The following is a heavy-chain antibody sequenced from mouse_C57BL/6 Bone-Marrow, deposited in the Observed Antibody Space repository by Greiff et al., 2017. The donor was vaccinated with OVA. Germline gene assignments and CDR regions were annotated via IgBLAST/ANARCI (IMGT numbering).Heavy chain of an antibody. D-gene: IGHD1-1*01. CDR1: GYTFTRYG. Sequence: KQSGAELARPGASVKLSCKASGYTFTRYGISWVKPRTGQGLDWIGEIYPRSGNTYYNEKFKGKATLTADKSSSTAYMELRSLTSEDSAVYFCARWYYGTLYYFDYWGQGTTLTVSS. V-gene: IGHV1-81*01. CDR3: ARWYYGTLYYFDY. CDR2: IYPRSGNT. J-gene: IGHJ2*01.